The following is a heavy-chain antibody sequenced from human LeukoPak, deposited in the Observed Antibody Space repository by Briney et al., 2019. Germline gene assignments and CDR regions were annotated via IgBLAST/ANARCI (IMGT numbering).Heavy chain of an antibody. D-gene: IGHD5-18*01. CDR3: ARARGGYSYGRAHWFDP. J-gene: IGHJ5*02. V-gene: IGHV4-4*09. CDR2: IYTSGST. Sequence: SETLSLTCTVSGSISSYYWSWIRQPPGKGLEWIGYIYTSGSTNYNPSLKSRVTISVDTSKNQFSLKLSSVTAADTAVYYCARARGGYSYGRAHWFDPWGQGTLVTVSS. CDR1: GSISSYY.